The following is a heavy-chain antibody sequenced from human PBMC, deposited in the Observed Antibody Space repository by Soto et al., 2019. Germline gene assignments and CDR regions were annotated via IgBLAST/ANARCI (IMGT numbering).Heavy chain of an antibody. D-gene: IGHD3-10*01. CDR1: GYNFTNYW. Sequence: GESLKISCKGSGYNFTNYWIGWVRQMPGKGLESMGIIYPGDSDTRYSPSFHGQVTISADESISNAYLQWSRLQAPDTAMYSCAGGGVRGVVTRTRDYYGMDVWGQGTTVTVSS. J-gene: IGHJ6*02. CDR2: IYPGDSDT. V-gene: IGHV5-51*01. CDR3: AGGGVRGVVTRTRDYYGMDV.